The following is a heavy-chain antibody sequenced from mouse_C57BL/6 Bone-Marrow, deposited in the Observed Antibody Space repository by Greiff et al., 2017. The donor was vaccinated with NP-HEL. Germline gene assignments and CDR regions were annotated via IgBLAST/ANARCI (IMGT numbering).Heavy chain of an antibody. CDR2: IYPGDGDT. J-gene: IGHJ2*01. CDR3: ARRATMVTRYYFDY. V-gene: IGHV1-82*01. D-gene: IGHD2-2*01. Sequence: QVQLQQSGPELVKPGASVKISCKASGYAFSSSWMNWVKQRPGKGLEWIGRIYPGDGDTNYNGKFKGKATLTADKSSSTAYMQLSSLTSEDYAVYFCARRATMVTRYYFDYWGQGTTLTVSS. CDR1: GYAFSSSW.